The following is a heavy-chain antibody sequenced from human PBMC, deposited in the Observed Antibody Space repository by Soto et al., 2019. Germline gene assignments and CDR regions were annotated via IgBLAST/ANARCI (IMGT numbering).Heavy chain of an antibody. Sequence: SETLSLTCAVSGGSISRGDYYCSWIRQSPGKGLEWIGYIYYSGSTYYNPSLKSPLTISVDTSKNQLSLKLSSVTAADTAVYYCARLAGGYNGFFDYWGQGALVTVSS. J-gene: IGHJ4*02. CDR3: ARLAGGYNGFFDY. CDR2: IYYSGST. D-gene: IGHD1-26*01. CDR1: GGSISRGDYY. V-gene: IGHV4-30-4*01.